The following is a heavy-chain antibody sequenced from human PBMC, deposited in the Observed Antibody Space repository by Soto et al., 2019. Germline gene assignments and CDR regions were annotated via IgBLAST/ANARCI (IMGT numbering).Heavy chain of an antibody. CDR1: GFTFSSYS. J-gene: IGHJ4*02. D-gene: IGHD3-22*01. V-gene: IGHV3-21*01. Sequence: GGSLRLSCAASGFTFSSYSMNWVRQAPGKGLEWVSSISSSSSYIYYADSVKGRFTISRDNAKNSLYLQMNSLRAEDTAVYYCARDYYDSSGYPRYYFDYWGQGTLVTSPQ. CDR3: ARDYYDSSGYPRYYFDY. CDR2: ISSSSSYI.